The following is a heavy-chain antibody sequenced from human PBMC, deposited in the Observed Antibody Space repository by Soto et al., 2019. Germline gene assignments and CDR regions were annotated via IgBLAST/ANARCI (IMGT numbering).Heavy chain of an antibody. J-gene: IGHJ4*02. V-gene: IGHV1-2*02. CDR1: GYTFTGYY. CDR3: AREQVPLYYYDSSGYLDY. Sequence: ASVKVSCKASGYTFTGYYMHWLRQAPGQGLEWMGWINPNSGGTNYAQKFQGRVTMTRDTSISTAYMELSRLRSDDTAVYYCAREQVPLYYYDSSGYLDYWGQGTLVTVSS. D-gene: IGHD3-22*01. CDR2: INPNSGGT.